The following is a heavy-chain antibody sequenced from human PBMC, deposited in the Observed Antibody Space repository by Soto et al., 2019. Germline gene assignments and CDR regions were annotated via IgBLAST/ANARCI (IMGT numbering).Heavy chain of an antibody. CDR2: IKQDGSEK. J-gene: IGHJ6*03. CDR1: GFTFSSYW. Sequence: GSLRLSCAASGFTFSSYWMSWVRQAPGKGLEWVANIKQDGSEKYYVDSVKGRFTISRDNAKNSLYLQMNSLRAEDTAVYYCARDMRSVLWFGELFYYYYMDVWGKGTTVTVSS. V-gene: IGHV3-7*01. CDR3: ARDMRSVLWFGELFYYYYMDV. D-gene: IGHD3-10*01.